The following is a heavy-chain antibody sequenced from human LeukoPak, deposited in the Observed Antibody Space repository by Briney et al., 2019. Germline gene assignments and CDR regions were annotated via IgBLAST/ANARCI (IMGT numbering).Heavy chain of an antibody. Sequence: ASVKVSCKASGYTFTGYYMHWVRQAPGQGLEWMGWINPNSGGTNYAQKFQGRVTMTRDTPISTAYMELSRLRSDDTAVYYCARVTSGYQSTAGTDYWGQGTLVTVSS. J-gene: IGHJ4*02. V-gene: IGHV1-2*02. CDR1: GYTFTGYY. CDR3: ARVTSGYQSTAGTDY. CDR2: INPNSGGT. D-gene: IGHD3-22*01.